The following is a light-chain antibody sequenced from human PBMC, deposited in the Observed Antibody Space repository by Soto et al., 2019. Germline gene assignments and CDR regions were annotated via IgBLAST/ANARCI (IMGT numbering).Light chain of an antibody. V-gene: IGKV1-5*01. CDR1: HTITTW. CDR3: QQYNFYPYT. Sequence: DIQVTQSPSSLSASVGDSVTITCQASHTITTWLAWYQQKAGRAPRLLIYDASSLQSGVPSRFSGSGSGTEFTLTISSLQPDDFATYYCQQYNFYPYTFGQGTKVDIK. CDR2: DAS. J-gene: IGKJ2*01.